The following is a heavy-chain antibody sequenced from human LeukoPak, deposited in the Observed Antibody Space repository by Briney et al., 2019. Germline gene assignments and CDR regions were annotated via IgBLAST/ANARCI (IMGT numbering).Heavy chain of an antibody. CDR1: GFTFDDYG. J-gene: IGHJ4*02. Sequence: GRSLRLSCAASGFTFDDYGMSWVRQAPGKGLEWVSGINWNGGSTGYADSVKGRFTISRDNAKNSLYLQMNSLRAEDTALYYCARGRITIFGSGDYFDYWGQGTLVTVSS. V-gene: IGHV3-20*04. CDR3: ARGRITIFGSGDYFDY. D-gene: IGHD3-3*01. CDR2: INWNGGST.